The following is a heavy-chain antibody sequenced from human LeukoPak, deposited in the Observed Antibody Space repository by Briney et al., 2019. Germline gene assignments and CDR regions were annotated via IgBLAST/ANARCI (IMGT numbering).Heavy chain of an antibody. V-gene: IGHV3-30-3*01. CDR3: ARSDFGKKFDH. J-gene: IGHJ4*02. CDR1: GFTFSSYA. D-gene: IGHD4-17*01. CDR2: ISYDGSNK. Sequence: GGSLRLSCAASGFTFSSYAMHWVRQAPGKGLEWVAVISYDGSNKYYADSVKGRFTISRDNSKNTLYLQMNSLRAEDTAVYYCARSDFGKKFDHWGQGTLVTVSS.